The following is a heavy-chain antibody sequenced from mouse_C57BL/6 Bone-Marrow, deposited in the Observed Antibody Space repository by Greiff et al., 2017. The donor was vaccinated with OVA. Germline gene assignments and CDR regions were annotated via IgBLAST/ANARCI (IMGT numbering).Heavy chain of an antibody. Sequence: QVHVKQSGAELVRPGTSVKVSCKASGYAFTNYLIEWVKQRTGQGLEWIGEIYPRSGNTYYNEKFKGKATLTADKSSSTAYMELRSLTSEDSAVYFCARGRTAQATPAYWGQGTLVTVSA. D-gene: IGHD3-2*02. CDR3: ARGRTAQATPAY. J-gene: IGHJ3*01. V-gene: IGHV1-54*01. CDR1: GYAFTNYL. CDR2: IYPRSGNT.